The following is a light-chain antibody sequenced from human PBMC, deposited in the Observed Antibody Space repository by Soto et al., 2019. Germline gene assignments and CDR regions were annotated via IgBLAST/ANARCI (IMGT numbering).Light chain of an antibody. Sequence: QYLLTQPPSVSAAPGQKVTISCSGSISNIGGNSVSWYQQLPGTAPKLLIYDDNKRPSGIPYRFSGSKSGTSATLGITGFQTGDEADYYCGSWDSSLRAYVFGTGTKVTVL. J-gene: IGLJ1*01. V-gene: IGLV1-51*01. CDR1: ISNIGGNS. CDR2: DDN. CDR3: GSWDSSLRAYV.